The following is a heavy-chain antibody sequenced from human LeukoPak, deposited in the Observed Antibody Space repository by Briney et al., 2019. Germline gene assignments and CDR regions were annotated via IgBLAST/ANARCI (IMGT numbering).Heavy chain of an antibody. Sequence: SETLSLTCTVSGDSISGYYWSWLRQPPGKGLEWIGYIYYSGRTNYNPSLKSRVTISEDTSKNHFSLRLRSVTAADTAVYYRARALQDYYYGMDVWGQGTMVTVSS. CDR2: IYYSGRT. V-gene: IGHV4-59*08. J-gene: IGHJ6*02. CDR3: ARALQDYYYGMDV. D-gene: IGHD5-24*01. CDR1: GDSISGYY.